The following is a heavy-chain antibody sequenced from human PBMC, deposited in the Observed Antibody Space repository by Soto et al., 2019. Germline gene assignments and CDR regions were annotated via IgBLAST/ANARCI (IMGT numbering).Heavy chain of an antibody. CDR3: ARVTGPNYDFWSGYYPDYYYYGMDV. D-gene: IGHD3-3*01. V-gene: IGHV1-69*06. CDR2: IIPIFGTA. Sequence: ASVKVSCKASGGTFSSYAISWVRQAPGQGLEWMGGIIPIFGTANYAQKFQGRVTITADKSTSTAYMELSSLRSEDTAVYYCARVTGPNYDFWSGYYPDYYYYGMDVWGQGTTVTVSS. J-gene: IGHJ6*02. CDR1: GGTFSSYA.